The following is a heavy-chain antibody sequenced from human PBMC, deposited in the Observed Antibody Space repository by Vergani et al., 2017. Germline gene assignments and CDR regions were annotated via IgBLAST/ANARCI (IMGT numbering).Heavy chain of an antibody. V-gene: IGHV4-31*03. Sequence: QVQLQESGPGLVKPSQTLSLTCTVSGGSISSGGYYWSWIRQHPGKGLEWIGYIYYSGSTYYNPSLKSRVTISVDTSKNQFSLKLSSVTAADTAVYYCAKDPLRQVYYYYYMDVWGKGTTVTVSS. J-gene: IGHJ6*03. CDR2: IYYSGST. CDR1: GGSISSGGYY. CDR3: AKDPLRQVYYYYYMDV. D-gene: IGHD4-17*01.